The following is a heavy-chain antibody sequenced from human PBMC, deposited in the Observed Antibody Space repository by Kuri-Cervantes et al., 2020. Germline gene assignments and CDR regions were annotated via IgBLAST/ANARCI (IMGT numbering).Heavy chain of an antibody. J-gene: IGHJ4*02. CDR2: ISGSGGST. Sequence: ETLSLTCAASGFTFSSYAMSWVRQAPGKGLEWVSAISGSGGSTYYADSVKGRFTISRDNSKNTLYLQMNSLRAEDTAVYYCAKDTIFGVVPYFDYWGQGTLVTVSS. D-gene: IGHD3-3*01. CDR3: AKDTIFGVVPYFDY. CDR1: GFTFSSYA. V-gene: IGHV3-23*01.